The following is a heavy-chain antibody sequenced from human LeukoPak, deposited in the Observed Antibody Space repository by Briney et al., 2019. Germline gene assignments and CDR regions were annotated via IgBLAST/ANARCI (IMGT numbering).Heavy chain of an antibody. CDR3: ARDSDCSSTSCYQDY. CDR1: GGSISSYY. J-gene: IGHJ4*02. Sequence: SETLSLTCTVSGGSISSYYWSWIRQPAGKGLEWIGRIYTSGGTNYNPSLKSRVTMSVDTSKNQFSLKLSSVTAADTAVYYCARDSDCSSTSCYQDYWGQGTLVTVSS. D-gene: IGHD2-2*01. CDR2: IYTSGGT. V-gene: IGHV4-4*07.